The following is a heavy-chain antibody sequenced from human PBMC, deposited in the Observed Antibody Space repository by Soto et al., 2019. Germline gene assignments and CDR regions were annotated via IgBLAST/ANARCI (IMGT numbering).Heavy chain of an antibody. CDR1: GGSFSGAN. D-gene: IGHD6-6*01. CDR3: ARGRENTAARRLGYYYYYMDV. CDR2: INHSGST. V-gene: IGHV4-34*01. Sequence: QVQLQQWGAGLLKPSETLSPTCAVYGGSFSGANWSGTRQPPGKGLGGIGEINHSGSTNYNPSLKSRVTISVDTSKNQFSLRLSSVTAAETAVYYCARGRENTAARRLGYYYYYMDVWGKGTTVTVSS. J-gene: IGHJ6*03.